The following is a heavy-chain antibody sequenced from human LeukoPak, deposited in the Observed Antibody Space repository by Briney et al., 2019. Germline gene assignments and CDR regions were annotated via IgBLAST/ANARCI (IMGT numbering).Heavy chain of an antibody. Sequence: SETLSLTCTVSGGSISSYYWSWIRQPPGKGLEWIGYIYYSGSTNYNPSLKSRVTISADTSKNQFSLKLSSVTAADTAVYYCARVVAVAGSNWFDPWGQGTLVTVSS. D-gene: IGHD6-19*01. J-gene: IGHJ5*02. CDR2: IYYSGST. V-gene: IGHV4-59*01. CDR1: GGSISSYY. CDR3: ARVVAVAGSNWFDP.